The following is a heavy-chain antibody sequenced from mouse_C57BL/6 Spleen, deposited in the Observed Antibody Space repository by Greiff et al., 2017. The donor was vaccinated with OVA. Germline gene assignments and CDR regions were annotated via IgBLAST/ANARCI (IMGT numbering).Heavy chain of an antibody. D-gene: IGHD2-4*01. CDR1: GFTFSDYY. V-gene: IGHV5-12*01. CDR3: AAGDYDSCFDY. J-gene: IGHJ2*01. Sequence: DVQLVESGGGLVQPGGSLKLSCAASGFTFSDYYMYWVRQTPEKRLEWVAYISNGGGSTYYPDTVKGRFTISRDNAKNTLYLQMSRLKSEDTAMYYCAAGDYDSCFDYWGQGTTLTVSS. CDR2: ISNGGGST.